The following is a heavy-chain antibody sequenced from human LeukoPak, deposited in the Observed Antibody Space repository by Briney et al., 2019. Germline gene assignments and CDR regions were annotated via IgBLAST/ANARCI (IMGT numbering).Heavy chain of an antibody. V-gene: IGHV3-64*01. J-gene: IGHJ5*02. D-gene: IGHD2-2*01. CDR2: ISSNGGST. CDR3: ARSCIVVVPAALHP. Sequence: SGGSLRLSCAASGFTFSSYAMHWVRQAPGKGLEYVSAISSNGGSTYYANSVKGRFTISRDNSKNTLYLQMGSLRAEDMAVYYCARSCIVVVPAALHPWGQGTLVTVSS. CDR1: GFTFSSYA.